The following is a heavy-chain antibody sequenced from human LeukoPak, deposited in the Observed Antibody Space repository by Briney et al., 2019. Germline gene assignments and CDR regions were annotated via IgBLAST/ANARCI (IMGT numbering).Heavy chain of an antibody. D-gene: IGHD2-2*01. Sequence: ASVKVSCKASGYTFTSYYMHWVQQAPGQGLEWMGIINPSGGSTSHAQKFQGRVTMTRDTSTSTVYMELSSLRSEDTAVYYCARDYVVPAAYDYYYYYGMDVWGQGTTVTVSS. CDR2: INPSGGST. CDR3: ARDYVVPAAYDYYYYYGMDV. J-gene: IGHJ6*02. CDR1: GYTFTSYY. V-gene: IGHV1-46*01.